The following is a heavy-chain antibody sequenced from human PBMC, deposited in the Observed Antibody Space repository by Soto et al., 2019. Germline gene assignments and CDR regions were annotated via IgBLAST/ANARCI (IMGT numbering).Heavy chain of an antibody. J-gene: IGHJ5*02. D-gene: IGHD1-26*01. CDR1: GGSISSSSYY. V-gene: IGHV4-61*02. CDR2: IYAAGDT. Sequence: TLSLTCTVSGGSISSSSYYWGWIRQPPGKGLEWIGRIYAAGDTDYNPSLKSRISMSVDMSKKQFSLTLRSVTAADTAIYYCVRDGTKNLRDRFEPWGRGILVTVSS. CDR3: VRDGTKNLRDRFEP.